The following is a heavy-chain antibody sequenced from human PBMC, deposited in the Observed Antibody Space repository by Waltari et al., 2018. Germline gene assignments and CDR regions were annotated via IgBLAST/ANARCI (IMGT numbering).Heavy chain of an antibody. D-gene: IGHD2-2*01. CDR3: ARVAHDQLLPYWYFDL. V-gene: IGHV4-59*01. CDR2: IYYSGRT. Sequence: QVQLQESGPGLVKPSETLSLTCTVSGGSISSYYWSWIRQPPGKGLEWIGYIYYSGRTTYHPSLKSRVTISVDTSKNQFSLKLSSVTAADTAVYYCARVAHDQLLPYWYFDLWGRGTLVTVSS. J-gene: IGHJ2*01. CDR1: GGSISSYY.